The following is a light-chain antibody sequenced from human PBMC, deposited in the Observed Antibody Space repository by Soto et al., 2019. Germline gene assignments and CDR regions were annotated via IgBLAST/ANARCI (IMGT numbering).Light chain of an antibody. J-gene: IGKJ1*01. CDR2: AAS. CDR3: LQDHDDSWT. CDR1: RDIGSD. V-gene: IGKV1-6*01. Sequence: ATQITQSPSSLSASVGDSITITWRASRDIGSDLSWYQQKKGKAPTILIYAASNLQSGVPSRFRGSRSGTEFTLPVSRLQPADFETYYCLQDHDDSWTFSQGTKVDIK.